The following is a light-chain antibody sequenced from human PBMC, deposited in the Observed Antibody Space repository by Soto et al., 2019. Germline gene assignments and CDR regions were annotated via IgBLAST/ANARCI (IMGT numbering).Light chain of an antibody. CDR2: GAS. Sequence: EIVMTQSPDTLSVSPGERATLSCRASQSVSSNLAWSQQKPGQAPRLLIYGASTRATGIPARFSGSGAGTEFTLTISSLQSEDFAVYYCQQYNSWPPLTVGGGTKVEIK. V-gene: IGKV3D-15*01. CDR3: QQYNSWPPLT. CDR1: QSVSSN. J-gene: IGKJ4*01.